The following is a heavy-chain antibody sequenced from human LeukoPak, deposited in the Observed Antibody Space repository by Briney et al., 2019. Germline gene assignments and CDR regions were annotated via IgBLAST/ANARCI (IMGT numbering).Heavy chain of an antibody. CDR3: ARANSGYDFSVYYYSYMDV. CDR2: IYSGGST. V-gene: IGHV3-53*01. D-gene: IGHD5-12*01. J-gene: IGHJ6*03. CDR1: GFTVISNY. Sequence: GGSLRLSCAASGFTVISNYMSWVRQVPGKGLEWVSVIYSGGSTYYADSVKGRFTISRDDSKNTLYLQMNSLRAEDTAVSYCARANSGYDFSVYYYSYMDVWGKGTTVTVSS.